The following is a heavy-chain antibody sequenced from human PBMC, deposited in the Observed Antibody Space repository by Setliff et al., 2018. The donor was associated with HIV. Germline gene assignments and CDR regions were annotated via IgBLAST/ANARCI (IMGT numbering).Heavy chain of an antibody. CDR2: TNKDEKEK. Sequence: ETLSLTCTVSGGSISSSSYYWGWIRQAPGKGLEWVANTNKDEKEKYYVDSVKGRFTISRDNARNSLYLQMNSLRAEDTAVYYCARDGSALDYWGQGILVTVSS. CDR3: ARDGSALDY. D-gene: IGHD3-10*01. CDR1: GGSISSSSYY. J-gene: IGHJ4*02. V-gene: IGHV3-7*03.